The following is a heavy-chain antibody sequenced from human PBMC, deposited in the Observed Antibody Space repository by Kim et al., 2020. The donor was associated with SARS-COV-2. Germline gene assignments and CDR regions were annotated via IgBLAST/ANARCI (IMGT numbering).Heavy chain of an antibody. J-gene: IGHJ4*02. CDR3: GRSTHYDILTGYSV. V-gene: IGHV4-59*01. Sequence: TPHLHGRVTISVDTSKNQFSLKLSSVTAADTAVYYCGRSTHYDILTGYSVWGQGTLVTVSS. D-gene: IGHD3-9*01.